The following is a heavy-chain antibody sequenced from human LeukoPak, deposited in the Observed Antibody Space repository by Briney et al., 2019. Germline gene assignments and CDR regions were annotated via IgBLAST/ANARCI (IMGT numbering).Heavy chain of an antibody. J-gene: IGHJ4*02. CDR2: MSPKSGNT. D-gene: IGHD7-27*01. Sequence: GSVSVSCKASGYTFTSYEINWVRQAAGHGVEWMGWMSPKSGNTGYAKNLQGRVTMTRDTSISTASMELSSLRSEDTAVYYCVGGAPNWGFDYWGQGTLVTVSS. V-gene: IGHV1-8*01. CDR3: VGGAPNWGFDY. CDR1: GYTFTSYE.